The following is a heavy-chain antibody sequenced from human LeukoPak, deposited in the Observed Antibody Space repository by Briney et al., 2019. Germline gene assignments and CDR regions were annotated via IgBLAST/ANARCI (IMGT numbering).Heavy chain of an antibody. D-gene: IGHD6-19*01. CDR1: GFTFSSYG. J-gene: IGHJ4*02. CDR2: ITGGGGGT. Sequence: PGGSLRLSCVASGFTFSSYGMSWVRQAPGKGLEWVSAITGGGGGTYYADSVKGRFTISRDNSKNTLYLQMNSLRAEDTAVYYCAKRISGWYYSDYWGQGTLVTVSA. CDR3: AKRISGWYYSDY. V-gene: IGHV3-23*01.